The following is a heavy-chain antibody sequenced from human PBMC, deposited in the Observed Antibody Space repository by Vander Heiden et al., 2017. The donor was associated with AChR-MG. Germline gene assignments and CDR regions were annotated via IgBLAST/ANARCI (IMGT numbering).Heavy chain of an antibody. D-gene: IGHD3-10*01. Sequence: QVQLQQSGPGLVKPSQTLSLTCAIHGERVSSNSAAWNWIRQSPSRGLEWLGRTYYRSKWYNDYAVSVKSRITINPDTSKNQFSLQLNSVTPEDTAVYYCARGTPIRWGSGMDVWGQGTTVTVSS. J-gene: IGHJ6*02. CDR1: GERVSSNSAA. CDR2: TYYRSKWYN. CDR3: ARGTPIRWGSGMDV. V-gene: IGHV6-1*01.